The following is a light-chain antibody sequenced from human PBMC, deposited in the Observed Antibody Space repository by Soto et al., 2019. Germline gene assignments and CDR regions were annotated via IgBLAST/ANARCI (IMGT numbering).Light chain of an antibody. Sequence: QSALTQPASVSGSPGQSVTISCTGTSSDVGGYNYVSWYQQLPGEAPKLIIYGVTDPPSGVSNRFSASKSGNTASLTVSGLQAEDDGDYYCSSYAATRTYVFGTGTKVTVL. J-gene: IGLJ1*01. CDR2: GVT. V-gene: IGLV2-14*01. CDR3: SSYAATRTYV. CDR1: SSDVGGYNY.